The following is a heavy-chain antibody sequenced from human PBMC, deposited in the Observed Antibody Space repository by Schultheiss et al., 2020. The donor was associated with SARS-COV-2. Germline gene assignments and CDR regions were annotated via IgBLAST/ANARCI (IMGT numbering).Heavy chain of an antibody. Sequence: SETLSLTCTVSGGSISSGSYYWSWIRQPAGKGLEWIGRIYTSGSTNYNPSLKSRVTISVDTSKNQFSLKLSSVTAADTAVYYCARLFQPPYDAFDIWGQGTMVTVSS. J-gene: IGHJ3*02. CDR1: GGSISSGSYY. V-gene: IGHV4-61*02. CDR2: IYTSGST. CDR3: ARLFQPPYDAFDI. D-gene: IGHD2-21*01.